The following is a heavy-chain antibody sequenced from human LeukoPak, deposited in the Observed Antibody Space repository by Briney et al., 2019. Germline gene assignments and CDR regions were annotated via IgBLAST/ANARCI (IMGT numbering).Heavy chain of an antibody. CDR2: ISSSSSAI. CDR1: GCTFSSYN. CDR3: ARVGTGGDAFDI. Sequence: HPGGSLRLSCAASGCTFSSYNMNWVRQAPGRGLEWVSYISSSSSAIYYAYSVKGRFTISRDNAKNSLYLQMNSLRAEDTAVYYCARVGTGGDAFDIWGQGTMVTVSS. V-gene: IGHV3-48*01. D-gene: IGHD1-1*01. J-gene: IGHJ3*02.